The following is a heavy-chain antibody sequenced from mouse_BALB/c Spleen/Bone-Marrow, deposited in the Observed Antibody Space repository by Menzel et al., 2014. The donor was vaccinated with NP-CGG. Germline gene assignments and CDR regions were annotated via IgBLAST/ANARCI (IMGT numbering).Heavy chain of an antibody. CDR2: ISTYSGNT. CDR1: GYTFTAYA. CDR3: ARNFYGSSYFDY. D-gene: IGHD1-1*01. Sequence: VNVVESGPELVRPGVSVKLSCKGSGYTFTAYAMHWVKQSHAKSLEWIGLISTYSGNTHYNQNFKGKATMTVDKSSSTAYMELARLTSEDSAIYYCARNFYGSSYFDYWGQGTTLTVSS. J-gene: IGHJ2*01. V-gene: IGHV1-67*01.